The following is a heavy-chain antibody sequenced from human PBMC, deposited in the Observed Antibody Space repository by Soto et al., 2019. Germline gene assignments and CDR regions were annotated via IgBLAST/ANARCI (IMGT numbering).Heavy chain of an antibody. CDR1: GYTFTSYA. CDR3: ARADHCSGGSCYQYFDY. J-gene: IGHJ4*02. CDR2: INAGNGNT. Sequence: ALVKVSCKASGYTFTSYAMHWVRQAPGQRLEWMGWINAGNGNTKYSQKFQGRVTITRDTSASTAYMELSSLRSEDTAVYYCARADHCSGGSCYQYFDYWGQGTLVTVSS. D-gene: IGHD2-15*01. V-gene: IGHV1-3*01.